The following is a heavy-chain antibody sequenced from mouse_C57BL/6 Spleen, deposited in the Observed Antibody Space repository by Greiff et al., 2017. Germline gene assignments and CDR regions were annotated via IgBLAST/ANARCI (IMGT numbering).Heavy chain of an antibody. Sequence: VKLQQPGAELVMPGASVKLSCKASGYTFTSYWMHWVKQRPGQGLEWIGEIDPSDSYTNYNQKFKGKSTLTVDKSSSTAYMQLSSLTSEDSAVYYCARRGTWYAMDYWGQGTSVTVSS. J-gene: IGHJ4*01. D-gene: IGHD2-14*01. CDR2: IDPSDSYT. CDR3: ARRGTWYAMDY. V-gene: IGHV1-69*01. CDR1: GYTFTSYW.